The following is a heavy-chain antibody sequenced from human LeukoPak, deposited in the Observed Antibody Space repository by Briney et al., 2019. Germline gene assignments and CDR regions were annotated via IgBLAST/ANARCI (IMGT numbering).Heavy chain of an antibody. CDR3: ARVDSSSWCKYYFDY. Sequence: PGGSLRLSCAASGFTFSSYWMSWVRQAPGKGLEWVANIKQDGSEKYYVDSVKGRFTISRDNAKNSLYLQMNSLGAEDTAVYYCARVDSSSWCKYYFDYWGQGTLVTVSS. D-gene: IGHD6-13*01. CDR2: IKQDGSEK. J-gene: IGHJ4*02. V-gene: IGHV3-7*01. CDR1: GFTFSSYW.